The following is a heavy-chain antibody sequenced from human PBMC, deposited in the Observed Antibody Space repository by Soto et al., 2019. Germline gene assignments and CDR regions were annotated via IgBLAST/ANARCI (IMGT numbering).Heavy chain of an antibody. CDR3: VGGQYYFDY. CDR1: GFHFTSYG. J-gene: IGHJ4*02. V-gene: IGHV3-30*03. D-gene: IGHD3-10*01. CDR2: ISYDGSDK. Sequence: QVQLVESGGGVVQTGRSLRLSCAASGFHFTSYGMHWVREGPDKGLEWVAIISYDGSDKYYADSVKGRFTISRDNSKNTLYLQMNSLRPEDTALYYCVGGQYYFDYRGQGTLVIVSS.